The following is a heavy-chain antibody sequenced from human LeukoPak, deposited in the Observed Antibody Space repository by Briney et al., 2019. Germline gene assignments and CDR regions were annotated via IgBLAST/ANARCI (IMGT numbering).Heavy chain of an antibody. J-gene: IGHJ4*02. D-gene: IGHD3-16*02. CDR3: AKDIVEAGLFFDY. V-gene: IGHV3-11*01. Sequence: GGSLRLSCAASGFTFSDYYMGWIRQAPGKRLEGVSYMSGGGGDIFYADSVKGRFTISRDNAKNSLYLQMNSLRAEDTAVYYCAKDIVEAGLFFDYWGQGTLVTVSS. CDR1: GFTFSDYY. CDR2: MSGGGGDI.